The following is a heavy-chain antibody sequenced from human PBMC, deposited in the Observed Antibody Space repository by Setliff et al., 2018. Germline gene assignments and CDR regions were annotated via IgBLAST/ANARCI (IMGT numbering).Heavy chain of an antibody. CDR1: GGTFSNYG. CDR2: TIPLFGTT. D-gene: IGHD3-22*01. Sequence: GASVKVSCKASGGTFSNYGVSWVRQAPGQGLEWMGGTIPLFGTTDYAQKFHGRVTIITDESTSTAYMELSRLTSDDTAVYYCARDPFRYYDTAPVWFDPWGQGTLVTVSS. V-gene: IGHV1-69*05. CDR3: ARDPFRYYDTAPVWFDP. J-gene: IGHJ5*02.